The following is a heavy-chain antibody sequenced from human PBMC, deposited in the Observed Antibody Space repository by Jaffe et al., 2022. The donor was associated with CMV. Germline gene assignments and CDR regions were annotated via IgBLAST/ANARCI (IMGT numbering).Heavy chain of an antibody. Sequence: QVQLQESGPGLVKPSETLSLTCTVSGGSISSSYWTWIRQSPGKGLEWIGHIYSGGRTNYNLSLRSRVTISVDPSKNQFSLKMTSVTAADTAMYYCARDPGGDIWTSSEPVTGFFYFGLDVWGHGTTVTVSS. CDR3: ARDPGGDIWTSSEPVTGFFYFGLDV. CDR1: GGSISSSY. V-gene: IGHV4-59*01. D-gene: IGHD3-3*01. J-gene: IGHJ6*02. CDR2: IYSGGRT.